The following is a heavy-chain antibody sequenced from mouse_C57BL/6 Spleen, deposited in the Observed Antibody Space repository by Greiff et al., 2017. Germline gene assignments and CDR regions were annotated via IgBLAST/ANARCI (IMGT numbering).Heavy chain of an antibody. V-gene: IGHV3-6*01. Sequence: EVQRVESGPGLVKPSQSLSLTCSVTGYSITSGYYWNWIRQFPGNKLEWMGYISYDGSNNYNPSLKNRISITRDTSKNQFFLKLNSVTTEDTATYYCARVSTPYAMDYWGQGTSVTVSS. J-gene: IGHJ4*01. D-gene: IGHD5-1*01. CDR2: ISYDGSN. CDR3: ARVSTPYAMDY. CDR1: GYSITSGYY.